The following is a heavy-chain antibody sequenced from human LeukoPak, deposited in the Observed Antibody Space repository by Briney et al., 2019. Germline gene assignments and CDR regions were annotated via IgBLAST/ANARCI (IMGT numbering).Heavy chain of an antibody. CDR2: IYYSGST. J-gene: IGHJ4*02. V-gene: IGHV4-39*01. Sequence: SQTLSLTCAVSGGSISSSSHYWGWIRQPPGKRLEWIGSIYYSGSTYYNPSLKSRVTISVDTSKNQFSLRLSSVTAADMAVYFCARLGYSVSWTDCWGQGTLVTVSS. CDR1: GGSISSSSHY. CDR3: ARLGYSVSWTDC. D-gene: IGHD6-13*01.